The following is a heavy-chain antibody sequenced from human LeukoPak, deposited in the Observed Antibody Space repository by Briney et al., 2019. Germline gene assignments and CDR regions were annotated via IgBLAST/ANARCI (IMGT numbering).Heavy chain of an antibody. CDR1: GFTFDDYG. V-gene: IGHV3-20*04. CDR2: INWNGGRT. J-gene: IGHJ4*02. D-gene: IGHD6-19*01. Sequence: RPGGSLRLSCAASGFTFDDYGMSWVRQATGKGLEWVSGINWNGGRTGYADSVKGRLTISRDNAKNSLYLQMNSLRAEDTALYCCAKLAGTGGFDYWGQGTLVTVSS. CDR3: AKLAGTGGFDY.